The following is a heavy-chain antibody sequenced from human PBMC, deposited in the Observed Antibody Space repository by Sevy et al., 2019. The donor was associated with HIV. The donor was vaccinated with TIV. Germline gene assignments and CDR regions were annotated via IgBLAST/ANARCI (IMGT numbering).Heavy chain of an antibody. Sequence: SETLSLTCTVSGGSINSDHWNWIRQPPGKGLEWIGYVYYTGGTNYNPSLKNRVTISVDRTKNQFSLKLTSVTAADTAVYYCAGLNDFDIWGQGTIFTVSS. J-gene: IGHJ3*02. CDR1: GGSINSDH. V-gene: IGHV4-59*08. CDR3: AGLNDFDI. CDR2: VYYTGGT.